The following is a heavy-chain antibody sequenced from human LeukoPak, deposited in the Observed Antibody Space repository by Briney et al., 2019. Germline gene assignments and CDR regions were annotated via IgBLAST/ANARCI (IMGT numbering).Heavy chain of an antibody. CDR1: GFPFSSYA. CDR3: AKDLADPVGYYFDY. Sequence: GSLSLSCAASGFPFSSYAMSWVRPAPGKGLEWVSAISGSGGSTYYADSVKGRFTISRDNSKNTLYLQMNSLRAEDTAVYYCAKDLADPVGYYFDYWGQGTLVTVSS. J-gene: IGHJ4*02. D-gene: IGHD2-15*01. V-gene: IGHV3-23*01. CDR2: ISGSGGST.